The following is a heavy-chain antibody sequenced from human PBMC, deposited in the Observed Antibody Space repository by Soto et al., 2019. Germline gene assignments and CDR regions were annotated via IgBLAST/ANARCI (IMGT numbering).Heavy chain of an antibody. V-gene: IGHV3-48*02. CDR2: ISSSSSSTI. J-gene: IGHJ4*02. Sequence: GGSLRLSCAASGFTFSSYSMNWVRQAPGKGLEWVSYISSSSSSTIYYADSVKGRFTTSRDNAKNSLYLQMNSLRDEDTAVYYCARRGYSGRYYFDYWGQGTLVTVSS. CDR1: GFTFSSYS. D-gene: IGHD5-12*01. CDR3: ARRGYSGRYYFDY.